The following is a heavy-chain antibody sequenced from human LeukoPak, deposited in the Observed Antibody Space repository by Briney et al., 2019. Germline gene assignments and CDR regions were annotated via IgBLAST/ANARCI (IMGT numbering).Heavy chain of an antibody. D-gene: IGHD3-22*01. Sequence: SGGPLRLSCAASGFTFSSYGMHWVRQAPGKGLEWVAVISYDGSNKYYADSVKGRFTISRDNSKNTLYLQMNSLRAEDTAVYYCAKDTGLYYDSSGYIDYWGQGTPVTVSS. CDR1: GFTFSSYG. CDR3: AKDTGLYYDSSGYIDY. J-gene: IGHJ4*02. CDR2: ISYDGSNK. V-gene: IGHV3-30*18.